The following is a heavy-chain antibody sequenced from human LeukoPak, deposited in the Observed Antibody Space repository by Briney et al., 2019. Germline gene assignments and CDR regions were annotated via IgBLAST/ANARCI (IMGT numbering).Heavy chain of an antibody. CDR3: ARRGGEYCSGGSCMDV. Sequence: RESLKISCKGSGYSFTSYWIGWVRQMPGKGLEWMGIIYPGDSDTRYSPSFQGQVTISADKSISTAYLQWSSLKASDTAMYYCARRGGEYCSGGSCMDVWGKGTTVTISS. CDR2: IYPGDSDT. D-gene: IGHD2-15*01. CDR1: GYSFTSYW. J-gene: IGHJ6*03. V-gene: IGHV5-51*01.